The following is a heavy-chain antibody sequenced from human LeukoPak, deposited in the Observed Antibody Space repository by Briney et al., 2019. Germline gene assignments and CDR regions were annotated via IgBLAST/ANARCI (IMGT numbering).Heavy chain of an antibody. CDR3: ARSPSGWQYYYYYYMDV. D-gene: IGHD6-19*01. V-gene: IGHV1-8*03. J-gene: IGHJ6*03. CDR1: GYTFTSYD. CDR2: MNPNSGNT. Sequence: ASVKVSCKASGYTFTSYDINWVRQATGQGLKWMGWMNPNSGNTGYAQKFQGRVTITRNTSISTAYMELSSLRSEDTAVYYCARSPSGWQYYYYYYMDVWGKGTTVTVSS.